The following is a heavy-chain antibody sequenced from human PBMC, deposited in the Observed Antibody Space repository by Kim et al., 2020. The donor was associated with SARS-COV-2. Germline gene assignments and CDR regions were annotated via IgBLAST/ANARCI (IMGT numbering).Heavy chain of an antibody. J-gene: IGHJ5*02. Sequence: STYYADSVKGRFTISRDNSKNTLYLQMNSLRAEDTAVYYCARGTGEFLGPWGQGTLVTVSS. V-gene: IGHV3-53*01. D-gene: IGHD3-16*01. CDR3: ARGTGEFLGP. CDR2: ST.